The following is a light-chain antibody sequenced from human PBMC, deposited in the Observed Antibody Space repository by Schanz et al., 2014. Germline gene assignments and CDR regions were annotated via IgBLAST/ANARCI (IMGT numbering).Light chain of an antibody. CDR1: QSVSST. CDR2: GAS. J-gene: IGKJ4*01. Sequence: EVLMTQSPATLSVSPGERATLSCRASQSVSSTLAWYQQKRGQGPRLLIYGASTRATGIPARFSGSGSGTDFTLTISRLEPEDFAVYYCQHYDSSPHTFGGGTKVEIK. CDR3: QHYDSSPHT. V-gene: IGKV3-15*01.